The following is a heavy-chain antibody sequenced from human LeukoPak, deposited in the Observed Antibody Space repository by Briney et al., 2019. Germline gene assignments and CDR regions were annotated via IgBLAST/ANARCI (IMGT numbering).Heavy chain of an antibody. Sequence: GGSLRLSCAASGFTVSDNYMSWVRQAPGKGLEWVSVMYSRGDTYYANSVKGRFTFSRDISKNTLYLQMNVLRTEDTAMYYCARDAPQVPAAGVLASWGQGTLVIVSS. D-gene: IGHD6-13*01. J-gene: IGHJ5*02. CDR3: ARDAPQVPAAGVLAS. CDR2: MYSRGDT. V-gene: IGHV3-53*01. CDR1: GFTVSDNY.